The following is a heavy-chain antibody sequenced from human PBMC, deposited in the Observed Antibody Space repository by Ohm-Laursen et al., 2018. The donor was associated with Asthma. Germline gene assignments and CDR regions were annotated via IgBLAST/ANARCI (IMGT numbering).Heavy chain of an antibody. CDR3: ARDYYGSGAY. Sequence: SLRLSCSASGFTFSGYCMQWVRQAPGKGLVWVSRINSDGSSTTYADSVRGRFTISRDNAKNTLYLQINSLRAEDTAVYYCARDYYGSGAYWGQGTLVTVSS. J-gene: IGHJ4*02. CDR2: INSDGSST. CDR1: GFTFSGYC. D-gene: IGHD3-10*01. V-gene: IGHV3-74*01.